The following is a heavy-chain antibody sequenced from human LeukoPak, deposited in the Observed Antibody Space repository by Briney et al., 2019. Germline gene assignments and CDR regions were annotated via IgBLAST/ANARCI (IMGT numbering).Heavy chain of an antibody. D-gene: IGHD1-26*01. CDR3: ARDQGGSYYGSRTSFDY. J-gene: IGHJ4*02. CDR1: GYTFTGYY. CDR2: INPNSGGT. V-gene: IGHV1-2*02. Sequence: GASVKVSCKASGYTFTGYYMHWVRQAPGQGLEWMGWINPNSGGTNYAQKFQGRVTMTKDTSISTAYMELSRLRSDDTAVYYCARDQGGSYYGSRTSFDYWGQGTLATVSS.